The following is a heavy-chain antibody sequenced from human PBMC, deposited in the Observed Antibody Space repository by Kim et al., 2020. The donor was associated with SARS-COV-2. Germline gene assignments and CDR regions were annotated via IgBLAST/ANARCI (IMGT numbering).Heavy chain of an antibody. Sequence: SETLSLTCTVSGGSITSYYWSWIRQPPGKGLEWIGYIYYIGSTNYNPSLKSRVTISVDTSKNQFSLKLSSVTAADTAVYYCARRGYNYDFFDYWGQGTLVTVSS. J-gene: IGHJ4*02. D-gene: IGHD5-18*01. CDR1: GGSITSYY. CDR3: ARRGYNYDFFDY. V-gene: IGHV4-59*01. CDR2: IYYIGST.